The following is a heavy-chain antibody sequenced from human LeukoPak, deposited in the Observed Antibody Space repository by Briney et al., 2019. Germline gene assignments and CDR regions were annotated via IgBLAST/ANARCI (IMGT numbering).Heavy chain of an antibody. CDR2: ISWNCGSI. J-gene: IGHJ3*02. V-gene: IGHV3-9*03. CDR1: GCSFDDYA. CDR3: AKDLVSSGPTGAFDI. D-gene: IGHD3-22*01. Sequence: PGGSLRLSCAASGCSFDDYAMHWVRQPQGQGLEWVSGISWNCGSIGYADSVKGRFTISRDNAKNSLYLQMNSLRAEDMALYYCAKDLVSSGPTGAFDIWGQGTMVTVS.